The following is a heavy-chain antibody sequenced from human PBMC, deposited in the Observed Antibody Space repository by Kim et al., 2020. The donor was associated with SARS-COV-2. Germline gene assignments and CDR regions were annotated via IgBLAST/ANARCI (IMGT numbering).Heavy chain of an antibody. V-gene: IGHV7-4-1*02. CDR1: GYTFTTYA. J-gene: IGHJ1*01. CDR2: INTKTGNP. CDR3: ARVRNSSSRDFQH. Sequence: ASVKVSCKTSGYTFTTYAIYWVRQGPGQGLEWMGWINTKTGNPTYAQGFTGRFVFSLDTSVSTAYLQISSLKAEDTAVYYCARVRNSSSRDFQHWGQGTLVTVSS. D-gene: IGHD6-6*01.